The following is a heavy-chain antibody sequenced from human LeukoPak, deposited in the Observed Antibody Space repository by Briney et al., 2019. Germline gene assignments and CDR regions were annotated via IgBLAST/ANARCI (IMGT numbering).Heavy chain of an antibody. V-gene: IGHV4-59*11. CDR3: ARDRHFCDYRDYYYYYGMDV. D-gene: IGHD4-17*01. CDR1: GGSISSHY. CDR2: IYYSGST. Sequence: SETLSLTCTVSGGSISSHYWSWIRQPPGKGLEWIGYIYYSGSTNYNPSLKSRVTISVDTSKNQFSLKLSSVTAADTAVYYCARDRHFCDYRDYYYYYGMDVWGQGTTVTVSS. J-gene: IGHJ6*02.